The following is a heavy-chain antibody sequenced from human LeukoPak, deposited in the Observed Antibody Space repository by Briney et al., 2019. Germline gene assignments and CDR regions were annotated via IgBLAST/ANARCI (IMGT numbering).Heavy chain of an antibody. CDR2: IYSGGST. Sequence: PGGSLRLSCAASGFTVSSNYMSWVRQAPGKGLEWVSVIYSGGSTYYADSVKGRFTISRDNSKNTLYLQMNSLRAEDTAVYYCAGTDLYYDSSGFDYWGQGTLVTVSS. CDR1: GFTVSSNY. V-gene: IGHV3-66*01. CDR3: AGTDLYYDSSGFDY. J-gene: IGHJ4*02. D-gene: IGHD3-22*01.